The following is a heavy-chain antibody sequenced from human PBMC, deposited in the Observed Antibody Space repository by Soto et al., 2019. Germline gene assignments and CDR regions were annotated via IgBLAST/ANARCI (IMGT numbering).Heavy chain of an antibody. CDR1: GGSISSGDYY. CDR3: ARGGERWLQHEYFQH. V-gene: IGHV4-30-4*01. CDR2: IYYSGST. Sequence: SETLSLTCTVSGGSISSGDYYWSWIRQPPGKGLEWIGYIYYSGSTYYNPSLKSRVTISVDTSKNQFSLKLSSVTAADTAVYYCARGGERWLQHEYFQHWGQGTLVTVSS. J-gene: IGHJ1*01. D-gene: IGHD5-12*01.